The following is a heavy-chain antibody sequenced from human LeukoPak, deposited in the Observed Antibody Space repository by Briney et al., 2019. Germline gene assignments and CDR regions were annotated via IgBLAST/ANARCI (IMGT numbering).Heavy chain of an antibody. CDR1: GGSISSNSYY. V-gene: IGHV4-39*01. CDR3: ARNRYYYGSGNYGVPNWFDP. Sequence: SETLSLACTVSGGSISSNSYYWGWIRQSPWKGLEWIGTIYYSGSTYYSPSLKSRVTISVDTSKNQFSLKLSSVTDADTAMYYCARNRYYYGSGNYGVPNWFDPWGQGTLVTVSS. J-gene: IGHJ5*02. CDR2: IYYSGST. D-gene: IGHD3-10*01.